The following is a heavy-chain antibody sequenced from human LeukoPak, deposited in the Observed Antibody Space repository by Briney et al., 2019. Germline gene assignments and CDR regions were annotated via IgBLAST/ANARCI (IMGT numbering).Heavy chain of an antibody. D-gene: IGHD3-22*01. Sequence: GASVKVSCKASGYTFTGYYMHWVRQAPGQGLEWMGWINPNSGGTNYAKKFQGRVNMTRDTSISTAYMELSRLRSDDTAVYYCARDQYDSSGYYMPLDYWGQGTLVTVSS. CDR2: INPNSGGT. CDR1: GYTFTGYY. J-gene: IGHJ4*02. V-gene: IGHV1-2*02. CDR3: ARDQYDSSGYYMPLDY.